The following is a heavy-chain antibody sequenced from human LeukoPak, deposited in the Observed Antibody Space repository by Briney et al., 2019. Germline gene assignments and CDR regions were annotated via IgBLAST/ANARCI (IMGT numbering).Heavy chain of an antibody. CDR3: ARGANYFDY. Sequence: GGSLRLSCAVSGFTFSSDWMTWVRQAPGKGLEWVASIKQDGSEKFYVDSVKGRSTISRDNAKNSLYLQMNSLRAEDTAVYYCARGANYFDYWGQGTLVTVSS. J-gene: IGHJ4*02. CDR2: IKQDGSEK. V-gene: IGHV3-7*04. CDR1: GFTFSSDW.